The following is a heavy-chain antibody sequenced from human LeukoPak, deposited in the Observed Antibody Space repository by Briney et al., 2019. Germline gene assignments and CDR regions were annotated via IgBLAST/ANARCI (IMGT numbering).Heavy chain of an antibody. J-gene: IGHJ6*03. Sequence: PGGSLRLSCAASGFTFSSYEMNWVRQAPGKGLEWVSYISSSGSTIYYADSVKGRFTISRDNAKNSLYLQMNSLRAEDTAVYYCARKPKAAADYYYYMDVWGKGTTVTVSS. D-gene: IGHD6-13*01. V-gene: IGHV3-48*03. CDR3: ARKPKAAADYYYYMDV. CDR1: GFTFSSYE. CDR2: ISSSGSTI.